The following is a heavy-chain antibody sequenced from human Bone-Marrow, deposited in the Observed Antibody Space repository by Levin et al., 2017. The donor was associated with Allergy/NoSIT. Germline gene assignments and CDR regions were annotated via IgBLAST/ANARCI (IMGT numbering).Heavy chain of an antibody. CDR2: IWYDGRYK. J-gene: IGHJ4*02. CDR3: ARDLKVQGATTFQFDS. Sequence: PGGSLRLSCAASGYTFSTYTMHWVRQSPGRGLEWVATIWYDGRYKYYADSVKGRFTISRDNSKNTIYVQMNSLRAEDTAVYYCARDLKVQGATTFQFDSWGQGTLVSVSS. CDR1: GYTFSTYT. V-gene: IGHV3-33*01. D-gene: IGHD1-26*01.